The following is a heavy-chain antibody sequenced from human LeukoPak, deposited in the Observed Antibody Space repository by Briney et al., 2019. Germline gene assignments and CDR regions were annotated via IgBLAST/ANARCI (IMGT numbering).Heavy chain of an antibody. D-gene: IGHD3-10*01. J-gene: IGHJ4*02. Sequence: PGGSLSLSCVASGFTFNDYTMRWVRQAAGKGLEWVSLICWDGGNTYQADSVKGRFTASRDNRKNSLSLQINSLGTEDTAFYYCARSSSGLRGAIDYWGQGTLVTVSS. CDR3: ARSSSGLRGAIDY. V-gene: IGHV3-43*01. CDR1: GFTFNDYT. CDR2: ICWDGGNT.